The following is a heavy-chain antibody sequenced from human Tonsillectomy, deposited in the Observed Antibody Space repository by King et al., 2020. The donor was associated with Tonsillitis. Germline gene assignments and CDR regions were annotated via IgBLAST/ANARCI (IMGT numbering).Heavy chain of an antibody. CDR1: GFTFSSYS. J-gene: IGHJ4*02. CDR3: ARYDYGDYYYFDS. Sequence: DGQLVESGGGLVRPGGSLRLSCAASGFTFSSYSMNWVRQAPGKGLEWVSSISSSSSYIYYAESVKGRFTISRDNAKNSLYLQMNSLRAEDTAVYYCARYDYGDYYYFDSWGQGTLVTVSS. V-gene: IGHV3-21*01. D-gene: IGHD4-17*01. CDR2: ISSSSSYI.